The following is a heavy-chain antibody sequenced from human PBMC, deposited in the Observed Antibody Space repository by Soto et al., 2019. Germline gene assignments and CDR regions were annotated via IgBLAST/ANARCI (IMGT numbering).Heavy chain of an antibody. D-gene: IGHD6-6*01. CDR3: ARGIRVSAYLDYYMDV. J-gene: IGHJ6*03. CDR1: GYTFSNFG. CDR2: INPDNGDT. V-gene: IGHV1-18*01. Sequence: QVQLVQSGAEVKKPGASLKVSCKASGYTFSNFGVSWVRQAPGQGLEWIGWINPDNGDTNYGQKFQGRATMTTDTVTNTANMEVRGLRSDDTAVYYCARGIRVSAYLDYYMDVWGEGTKVSVSS.